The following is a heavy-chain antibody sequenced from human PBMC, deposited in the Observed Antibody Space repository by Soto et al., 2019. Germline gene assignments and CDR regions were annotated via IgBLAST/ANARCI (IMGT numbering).Heavy chain of an antibody. V-gene: IGHV5-51*03. Sequence: GESLKISCKGSGYILTSYWIGWGRQVRGEGLEWMGIIYPGDSDTRYSPSFQGQVTISADKSISTAYLQWSSLKASDTAMYYCASQGYGSGSYYSYGMDVWGQGTTVTVSS. CDR2: IYPGDSDT. CDR3: ASQGYGSGSYYSYGMDV. J-gene: IGHJ6*02. CDR1: GYILTSYW. D-gene: IGHD3-10*01.